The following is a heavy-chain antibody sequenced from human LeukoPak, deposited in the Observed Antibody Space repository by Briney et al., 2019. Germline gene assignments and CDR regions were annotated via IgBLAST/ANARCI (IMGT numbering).Heavy chain of an antibody. CDR3: ASLYGSGSYTYNWFDP. D-gene: IGHD3-10*01. CDR2: IYYSGST. CDR1: GGSISSGDYY. J-gene: IGHJ5*02. Sequence: SQTLSLTCTVSGGSISSGDYYWSWIRQPPGKGLEWIGYIYYSGSTYYNPSLKSRVTISVDTSKNQFSLKLSSVTDADTAVYYCASLYGSGSYTYNWFDPWGQGTLVTVSS. V-gene: IGHV4-30-4*01.